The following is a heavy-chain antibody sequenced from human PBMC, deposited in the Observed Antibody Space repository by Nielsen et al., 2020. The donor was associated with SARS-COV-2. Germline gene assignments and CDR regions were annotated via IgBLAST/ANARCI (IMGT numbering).Heavy chain of an antibody. Sequence: GGSLRLSCAASGFTFSRHAMNWVRQAPGKGLEWVSIIGAGGDNIYYADSVKGRFTISRDNARDSLYLQMNNLRAEDTAIYYCLQGGASWGQGTLVTVSS. D-gene: IGHD1-1*01. CDR3: LQGGAS. CDR1: GFTFSRHA. J-gene: IGHJ5*02. CDR2: IGAGGDNI. V-gene: IGHV3-23*01.